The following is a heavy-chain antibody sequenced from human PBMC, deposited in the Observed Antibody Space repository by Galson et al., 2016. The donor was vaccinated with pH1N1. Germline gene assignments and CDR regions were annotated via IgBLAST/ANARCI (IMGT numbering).Heavy chain of an antibody. CDR2: IYNNGRT. CDR3: ARESCGGSCYYYYYYYGIDV. CDR1: SGPISGDNYY. Sequence: TLSLTCTVSSGPISGDNYYWTWIRQPPGKGLEWIANIYNNGRTSYNASLKSRLITSIDTSKNQFSLRLNSVTAADTAVYYCARESCGGSCYYYYYYYGIDVWGQGTTVTVSS. V-gene: IGHV4-30-4*08. D-gene: IGHD2-21*01. J-gene: IGHJ6*02.